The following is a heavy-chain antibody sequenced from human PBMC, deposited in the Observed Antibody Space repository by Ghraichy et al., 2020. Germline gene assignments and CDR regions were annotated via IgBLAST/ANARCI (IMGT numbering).Heavy chain of an antibody. J-gene: IGHJ4*02. V-gene: IGHV4-39*01. CDR1: GGSISSSSYY. Sequence: SETLSLTCTVSGGSISSSSYYWGWIRQPPGKGLEWIGSIYYSGSTYYNPSLKSRVTISVDTSKNQFSLKLSSVTAADTAVYYCARARVEYSSSLTPPYYFDYWGQGTLVTVSS. D-gene: IGHD6-6*01. CDR3: ARARVEYSSSLTPPYYFDY. CDR2: IYYSGST.